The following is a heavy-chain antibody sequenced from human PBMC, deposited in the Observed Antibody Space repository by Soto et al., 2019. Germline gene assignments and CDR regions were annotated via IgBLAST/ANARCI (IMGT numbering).Heavy chain of an antibody. V-gene: IGHV3-48*01. CDR2: ISSSSTTM. Sequence: GGSLRLSCAASGFTFSSYSMNWVRQAPGKRLEWVSYISSSSTTMYYADSVKGRFTISRDNAKNSLYLQMNSLRAEDTAVYYCARDYSSVWYFDYWGQGTLVTVSS. J-gene: IGHJ4*02. D-gene: IGHD6-25*01. CDR3: ARDYSSVWYFDY. CDR1: GFTFSSYS.